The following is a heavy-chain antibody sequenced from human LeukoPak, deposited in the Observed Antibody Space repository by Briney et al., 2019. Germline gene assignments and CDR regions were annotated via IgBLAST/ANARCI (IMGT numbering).Heavy chain of an antibody. D-gene: IGHD3-10*01. V-gene: IGHV1-46*01. CDR3: ARDTTITMVRGDIGSSWFDP. J-gene: IGHJ5*02. CDR2: INPSGGST. CDR1: GYTFTSSY. Sequence: GASVKVSCKASGYTFTSSYMHWVRQAPGQGLEWMGIINPSGGSTSYAQKFQSRVTMTRDTSTSTVYMELSSLRSEDTAVYYCARDTTITMVRGDIGSSWFDPWGQGTLVTVSS.